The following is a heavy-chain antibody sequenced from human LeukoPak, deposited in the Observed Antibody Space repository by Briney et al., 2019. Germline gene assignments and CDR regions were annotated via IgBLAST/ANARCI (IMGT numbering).Heavy chain of an antibody. Sequence: PSETLSLTCTVSGGSISSYYWSWIRQPAGKGLEWIGRIYTSGSTNYNPSLKSRVTMSVDTSKNQFSLKLSSVTAADTAVYYCARVRYGEIAARRNAFDIWGQGTMVTVSS. CDR2: IYTSGST. CDR1: GGSISSYY. CDR3: ARVRYGEIAARRNAFDI. D-gene: IGHD6-6*01. J-gene: IGHJ3*02. V-gene: IGHV4-4*07.